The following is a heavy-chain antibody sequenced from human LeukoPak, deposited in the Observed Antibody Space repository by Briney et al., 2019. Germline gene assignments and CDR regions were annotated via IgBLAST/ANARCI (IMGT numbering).Heavy chain of an antibody. D-gene: IGHD6-19*01. Sequence: GGSLRLSCAASGFTFSSYSMNWVRQAPGKGLEWVSSISSSSYIYYADSVKGRFTISRDNAKNSLYLQMNSLRAEDTAVYYCARDYQVAAESDYWGQGTLVTVSS. CDR3: ARDYQVAAESDY. CDR2: ISSSSYI. J-gene: IGHJ4*02. CDR1: GFTFSSYS. V-gene: IGHV3-21*01.